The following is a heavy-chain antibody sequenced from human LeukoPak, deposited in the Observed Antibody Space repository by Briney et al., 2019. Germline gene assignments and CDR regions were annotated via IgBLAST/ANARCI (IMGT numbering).Heavy chain of an antibody. D-gene: IGHD3-10*01. CDR2: IIPIFGTA. CDR1: GYTFTSNY. V-gene: IGHV1-69*13. Sequence: GASVKVSCKASGYTFTSNYIHWVRQAPGQGLEWMGGIIPIFGTANYAQKFQGRVTITADESTSTAYMELSSLRSEDTAVYYCARGEDYYGSGSYYNSFDYWGQGTLVTVSS. J-gene: IGHJ4*02. CDR3: ARGEDYYGSGSYYNSFDY.